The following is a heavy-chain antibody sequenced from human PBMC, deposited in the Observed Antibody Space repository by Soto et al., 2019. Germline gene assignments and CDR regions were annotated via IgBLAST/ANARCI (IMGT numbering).Heavy chain of an antibody. CDR1: GFTFSSYS. CDR3: ARVMWDYYDSSGYYPTQDVIDY. V-gene: IGHV3-21*01. J-gene: IGHJ4*02. CDR2: ISSSSSYI. Sequence: GGSLRLSCAASGFTFSSYSMNWVRQAPGKGLEWVSSISSSSSYIYYADSVRGRFTISRDNAKNSLYLQMNSLRAEDTAVYYCARVMWDYYDSSGYYPTQDVIDYWGQGTLVTVSS. D-gene: IGHD3-22*01.